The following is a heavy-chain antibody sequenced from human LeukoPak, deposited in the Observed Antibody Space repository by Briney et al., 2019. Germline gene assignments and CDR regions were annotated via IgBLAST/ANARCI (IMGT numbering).Heavy chain of an antibody. V-gene: IGHV4-59*08. CDR2: IYYSGST. D-gene: IGHD6-19*01. CDR1: GGSISSYY. CDR3: ALQYSSGWYGSYYFDY. Sequence: SETLSLTCTVSGGSISSYYWSWIRQPPGKGLEWIGYIYYSGSTNYNPSLKSRVTISVDTFKNQFSLKLSSVTAADTAVYYCALQYSSGWYGSYYFDYWGQGTLVTVSS. J-gene: IGHJ4*02.